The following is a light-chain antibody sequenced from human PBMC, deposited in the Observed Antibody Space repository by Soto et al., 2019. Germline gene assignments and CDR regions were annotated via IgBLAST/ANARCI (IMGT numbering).Light chain of an antibody. CDR2: AAS. CDR3: QHYNSYSGA. CDR1: QSINNY. J-gene: IGKJ1*01. V-gene: IGKV1-16*01. Sequence: DIQMTQSPSSLSASVGDRVTITCRASQSINNYLSWYQQKPGKAPKSLIYAASTLQSGVPSRFSGSGSGTEFTLTISSLQPDDFATYYCQHYNSYSGAFGQGSKVAIK.